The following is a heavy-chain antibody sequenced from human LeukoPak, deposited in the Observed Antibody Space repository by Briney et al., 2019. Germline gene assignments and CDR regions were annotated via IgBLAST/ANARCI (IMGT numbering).Heavy chain of an antibody. V-gene: IGHV4-61*08. CDR1: GGSISSDGYY. CDR2: IYHSGST. CDR3: AREYSNSSASSRYFDS. J-gene: IGHJ4*02. D-gene: IGHD6-6*01. Sequence: SETLSLTCTVSGGSISSDGYYWNWIRQPPGKGLEWIGEIYHSGSTNYNPSLKSRVTISVDKSKNQFSLKLSSVTAADTAVYYCAREYSNSSASSRYFDSWGQGTLVTVSS.